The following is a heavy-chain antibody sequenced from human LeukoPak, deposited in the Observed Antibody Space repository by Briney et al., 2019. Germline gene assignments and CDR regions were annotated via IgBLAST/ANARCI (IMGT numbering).Heavy chain of an antibody. J-gene: IGHJ4*02. V-gene: IGHV3-30*18. Sequence: GGSLRLSCAASGFSFISYGMHWVRQAPGKGLEWVGVIADDGRSKDYADSVKGRFTISRDNSKDTLYLQMNSLRDEDTAVYYCAKRPSDYGDYVSYFDYWGQGTLVTVSS. CDR2: IADDGRSK. CDR3: AKRPSDYGDYVSYFDY. CDR1: GFSFISYG. D-gene: IGHD4-17*01.